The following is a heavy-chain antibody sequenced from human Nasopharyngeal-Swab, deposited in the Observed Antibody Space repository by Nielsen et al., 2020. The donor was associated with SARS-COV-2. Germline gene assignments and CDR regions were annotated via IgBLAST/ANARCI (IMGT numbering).Heavy chain of an antibody. V-gene: IGHV4-61*02. CDR2: IYTSGST. Sequence: SDTLSLTCTVSGGSISSGSYYWSWIRQPAGKGLEWIGRIYTSGSTNYNPSLKSRVTISVDTSKNQFSLKLSSVTAADTAVYYCARNLVGYYYDMVGAFDIWGQGTMVTVSS. D-gene: IGHD3-22*01. CDR3: ARNLVGYYYDMVGAFDI. CDR1: GGSISSGSYY. J-gene: IGHJ3*02.